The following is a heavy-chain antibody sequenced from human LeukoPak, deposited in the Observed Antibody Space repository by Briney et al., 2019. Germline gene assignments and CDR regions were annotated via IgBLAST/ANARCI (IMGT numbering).Heavy chain of an antibody. CDR2: INHSGST. J-gene: IGHJ3*02. D-gene: IGHD6-13*01. CDR3: ARDSSSWYSNKAFDI. Sequence: PSETLSLTCAVNGGSFSGYYWSWLRQPPGKGLEWIGEINHSGSTNYNPSLKSRVTISVDTSKNQFSLKLSSVTAADTAVYYCARDSSSWYSNKAFDIWGQGTMVTVSS. V-gene: IGHV4-34*01. CDR1: GGSFSGYY.